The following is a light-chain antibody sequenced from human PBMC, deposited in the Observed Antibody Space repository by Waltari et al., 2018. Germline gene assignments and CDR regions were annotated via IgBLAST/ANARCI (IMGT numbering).Light chain of an antibody. CDR3: QSYDSSLSGWV. J-gene: IGLJ3*02. V-gene: IGLV1-40*01. CDR2: GNS. Sequence: QSVLTQPPSVSGAPGQRVTISCTGSSPNIGAGYDGHWYQQLPGTAPKHLIYGNSNRPSGVPDRFSGSKSGTSASLAITGLQAEDEADYYCQSYDSSLSGWVFGGGTKLTVL. CDR1: SPNIGAGYD.